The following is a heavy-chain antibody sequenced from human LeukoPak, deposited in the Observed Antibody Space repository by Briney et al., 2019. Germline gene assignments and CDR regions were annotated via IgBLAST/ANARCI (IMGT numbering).Heavy chain of an antibody. CDR2: INPSGGST. Sequence: GASVKVSCKASGYTFTSYYMHWVRQAPGQGLEWMGIINPSGGSTSYAQKFQGRVTMTRDTSTSTVYMELSSLRSEDTAVYYCARRHGPYYYDSSGYYLRTYYFDYWGQGTLVTVSS. D-gene: IGHD3-22*01. J-gene: IGHJ4*02. V-gene: IGHV1-46*01. CDR1: GYTFTSYY. CDR3: ARRHGPYYYDSSGYYLRTYYFDY.